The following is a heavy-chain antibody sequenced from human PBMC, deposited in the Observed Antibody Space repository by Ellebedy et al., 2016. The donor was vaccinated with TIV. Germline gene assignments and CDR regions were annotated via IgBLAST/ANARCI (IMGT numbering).Heavy chain of an antibody. J-gene: IGHJ5*02. CDR2: ISAYNGNT. Sequence: ASVKVSXKASSYTFTSYGISWVRQAPGQGLEWMGWISAYNGNTNYAQKLQGRVTMTTDTSTSTAYMELRSLRSDDTAVYYCAREWDQGYQLPQGWFDPWGQGTLVTVSS. CDR3: AREWDQGYQLPQGWFDP. V-gene: IGHV1-18*01. D-gene: IGHD2-2*01. CDR1: SYTFTSYG.